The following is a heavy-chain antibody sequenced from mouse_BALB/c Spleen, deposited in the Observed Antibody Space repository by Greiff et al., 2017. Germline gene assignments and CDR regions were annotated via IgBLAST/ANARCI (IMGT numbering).Heavy chain of an antibody. CDR2: INPGNGGT. CDR1: GYTFTSYY. D-gene: IGHD1-2*01. Sequence: QVQLKQPGAELVKPGASVKLSCKASGYTFTSYYMYWVKQRPGQGLEWIGGINPGNGGTKFNQKFKGKATLTVDKSSSTAYMRLSSLTSEDSAVYYCTKIRYGPYAMDYWGQGTSVTVSS. V-gene: IGHV1S81*02. CDR3: TKIRYGPYAMDY. J-gene: IGHJ4*01.